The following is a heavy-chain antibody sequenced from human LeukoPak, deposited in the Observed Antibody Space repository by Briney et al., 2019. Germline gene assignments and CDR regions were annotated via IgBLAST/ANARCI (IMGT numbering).Heavy chain of an antibody. CDR2: IESRDDGGTT. V-gene: IGHV3-15*04. CDR3: TTYNSRDAFDM. J-gene: IGHJ3*02. Sequence: GGSLRLSCAASGFAVKNSWMSWVRQAPGKGLEWVGRIESRDDGGTTEFAATVKGRFTISRDDSKNTLSLQTNSLKFEDTAVYYCTTYNSRDAFDMWGRGTMVTVSP. D-gene: IGHD2/OR15-2a*01. CDR1: GFAVKNSW.